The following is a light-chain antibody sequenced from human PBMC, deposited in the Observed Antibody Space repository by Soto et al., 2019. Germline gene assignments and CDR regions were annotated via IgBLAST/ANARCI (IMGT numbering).Light chain of an antibody. CDR2: DVS. CDR3: SSYTSRSLYV. V-gene: IGLV2-14*01. CDR1: SSDVGGYNY. J-gene: IGLJ1*01. Sequence: QSALTQPASVSGSPGQSITISCTGTSSDVGGYNYVSWDQQHPGKAPKLMIYDVSNRPSGVSNRFSGSKSGNTASLTISGLQAEDEADYYCSSYTSRSLYVFGTGTKVTVL.